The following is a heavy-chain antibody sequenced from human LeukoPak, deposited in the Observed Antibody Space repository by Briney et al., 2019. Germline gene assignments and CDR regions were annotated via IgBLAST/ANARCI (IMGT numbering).Heavy chain of an antibody. Sequence: SETLSLTCTVSGGSISSYYWNWIRQPPGKGLEWIGYIYYSGSTNYNPSLKSRDTISVDTSKNQFSLKLSSVAAADTAVYYCARAVGGWYAFDYWGQGTLVTVSS. CDR1: GGSISSYY. CDR2: IYYSGST. CDR3: ARAVGGWYAFDY. J-gene: IGHJ4*02. D-gene: IGHD6-19*01. V-gene: IGHV4-59*01.